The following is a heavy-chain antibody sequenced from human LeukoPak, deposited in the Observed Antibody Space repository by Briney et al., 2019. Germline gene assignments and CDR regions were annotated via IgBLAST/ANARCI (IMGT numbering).Heavy chain of an antibody. J-gene: IGHJ3*02. CDR1: GYTFTGYY. Sequence: SVKVSCKASGYTFTGYYMHWVRQAPGQGLEWMGRINPNSGGTNYAQKFQGRVTMTRDTSISTAYMELSRLRSDDTAVYYCARDLGAVAGRRADAFDIWGQGTMVTVSS. V-gene: IGHV1-2*06. D-gene: IGHD6-19*01. CDR3: ARDLGAVAGRRADAFDI. CDR2: INPNSGGT.